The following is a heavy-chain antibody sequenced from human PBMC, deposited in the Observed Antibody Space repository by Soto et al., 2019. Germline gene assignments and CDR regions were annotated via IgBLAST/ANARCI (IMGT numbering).Heavy chain of an antibody. CDR3: ARSNTRYSSPDY. CDR2: FYFST. D-gene: IGHD3-22*01. J-gene: IGHJ4*02. CDR1: GGYINKYQ. Sequence: SQTNSLACTVSGGYINKYQCRWVRQPPGKGLEWIGCFYFSTNYNPALNSRVTISVDGSKNHFSLKLTSVTAADTAVYFCARSNTRYSSPDYWGQGTLVTVSS. V-gene: IGHV4-59*08.